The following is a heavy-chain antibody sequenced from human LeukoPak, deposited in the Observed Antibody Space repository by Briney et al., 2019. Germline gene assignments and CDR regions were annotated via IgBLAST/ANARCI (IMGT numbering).Heavy chain of an antibody. CDR3: AKVWLPG. V-gene: IGHV3-74*01. Sequence: GGSLRLSCEASGFTFSSYWMHWVRQVPGKGLVWVSRINSDGIITNYADSVKGRFTISRDNAKNTLYLQMNSLRVEDTAVYYCAKVWLPGWGQGTLVTVSS. D-gene: IGHD5-12*01. CDR1: GFTFSSYW. J-gene: IGHJ4*02. CDR2: INSDGIIT.